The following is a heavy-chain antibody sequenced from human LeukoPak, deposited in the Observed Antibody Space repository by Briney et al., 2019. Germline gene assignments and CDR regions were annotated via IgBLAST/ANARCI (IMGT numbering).Heavy chain of an antibody. CDR3: ARDVASGYDRRFDP. CDR1: GFTFNTYS. D-gene: IGHD5-12*01. CDR2: ISTSGNYI. J-gene: IGHJ5*02. V-gene: IGHV3-21*01. Sequence: PGGSLRLSCAASGFTFNTYSMNWVRQAPGKGLEWVSSISTSGNYIYYADSVRGRFTTSRDNAKNSLYLQMNSLRVDDTAVCYCARDVASGYDRRFDPWGQGTLVTVSS.